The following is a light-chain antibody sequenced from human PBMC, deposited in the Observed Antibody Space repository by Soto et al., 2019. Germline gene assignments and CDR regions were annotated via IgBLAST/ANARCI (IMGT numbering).Light chain of an antibody. V-gene: IGKV1-9*01. J-gene: IGKJ4*01. Sequence: DIQLTQYPSFLSASVGDRVTITCRASQGISSYLAWYQQRPGKAPKLLIYAASTLQSVVPSRFSDSGSGTEFTLTISSLQPEDFATDYCQQLNSYPLTFGGVTKVEIK. CDR1: QGISSY. CDR2: AAS. CDR3: QQLNSYPLT.